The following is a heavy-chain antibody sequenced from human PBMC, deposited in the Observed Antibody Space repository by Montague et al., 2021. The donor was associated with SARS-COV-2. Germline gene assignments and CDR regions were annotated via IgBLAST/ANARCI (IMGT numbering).Heavy chain of an antibody. CDR2: INSDGSST. Sequence: SLRLSCAASGFTFSSYWMHWVRQAPGKGLVWVSRINSDGSSTSYADSVKGRFTISRDNAKNTLYLQMNSLRAEDTAVYYCAGDQNCSGGSYYSNYYYYGMDVGGQGTTVTVSS. D-gene: IGHD2-15*01. J-gene: IGHJ6*02. CDR1: GFTFSSYW. CDR3: AGDQNCSGGSYYSNYYYYGMDV. V-gene: IGHV3-74*01.